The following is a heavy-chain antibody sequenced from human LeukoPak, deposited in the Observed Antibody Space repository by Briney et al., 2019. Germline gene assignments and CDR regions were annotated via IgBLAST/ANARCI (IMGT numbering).Heavy chain of an antibody. J-gene: IGHJ3*02. CDR2: IYPGDSDT. CDR1: GYSFTSYW. D-gene: IGHD3-22*01. CDR3: ARDGYYYDSSGFTDAFDI. Sequence: GESLKISCKGSGYSFTSYWIGWVRQMPGKGLEWMGIIYPGDSDTRYSPSFQGQVTISADKSISTAYLQWSSLKASDTAMYYCARDGYYYDSSGFTDAFDIWGQGTMVTVSS. V-gene: IGHV5-51*01.